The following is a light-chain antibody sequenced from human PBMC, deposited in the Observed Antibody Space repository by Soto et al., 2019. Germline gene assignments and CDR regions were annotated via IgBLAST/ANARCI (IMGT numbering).Light chain of an antibody. Sequence: QSALTQPASVSGSPGQSITISCTGTSSDVGGYNYVSWYQQHPGKAPKLMIYDVSNRPSGVSNRFSGSKSGNTASLTISGLQAEDEADYYCSSYTSGSTGVFGGGTKVNVL. CDR3: SSYTSGSTGV. CDR2: DVS. CDR1: SSDVGGYNY. V-gene: IGLV2-14*01. J-gene: IGLJ2*01.